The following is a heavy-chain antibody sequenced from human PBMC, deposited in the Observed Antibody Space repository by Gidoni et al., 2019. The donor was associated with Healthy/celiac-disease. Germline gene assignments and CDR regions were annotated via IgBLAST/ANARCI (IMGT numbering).Heavy chain of an antibody. Sequence: QVQLVESGGGVVQPGRSLRLSCAASGFTFSSYGMHWVRQAPGKGLEWVSVIWYDGSNKYYAESVKGRFTISRDNSKNTLYLQMNSLRAEDTAVYYCARDSLLEWDYYFDYWGQGTLVTVSS. D-gene: IGHD3-3*01. CDR2: IWYDGSNK. J-gene: IGHJ4*02. CDR3: ARDSLLEWDYYFDY. V-gene: IGHV3-33*01. CDR1: GFTFSSYG.